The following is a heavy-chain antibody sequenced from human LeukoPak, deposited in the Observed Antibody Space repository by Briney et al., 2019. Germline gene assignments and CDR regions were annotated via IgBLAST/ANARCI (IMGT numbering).Heavy chain of an antibody. V-gene: IGHV1-18*01. CDR1: GYTFTSYG. D-gene: IGHD4-11*01. J-gene: IGHJ6*03. CDR2: ISAYNGNT. CDR3: ARLYSNYNYYYYYMDV. Sequence: GASVKVSCKASGYTFTSYGISWVRQAPGQGLEWMGWISAYNGNTNYAQKLQGRVTMTTDTSTSTAYMELRSLRSDDTAVYYCARLYSNYNYYYYYMDVWGKGTTVTVSS.